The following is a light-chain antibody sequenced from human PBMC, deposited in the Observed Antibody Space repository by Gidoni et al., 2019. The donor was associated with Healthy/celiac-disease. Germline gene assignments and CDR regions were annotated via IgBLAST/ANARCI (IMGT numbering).Light chain of an antibody. V-gene: IGLV2-14*01. J-gene: IGLJ1*01. CDR3: SSYTTSSTPYV. CDR2: DVN. CDR1: SSDVVGYNY. Sequence: QSALTQPASVSGSPGQSITISCTGTSSDVVGYNYVTWYQQHPGKVPTLMIYDVNSRPSGVLNRFSGAKSGNTASLTISGLQAEDEADYFCSSYTTSSTPYVFGTGTKVTVL.